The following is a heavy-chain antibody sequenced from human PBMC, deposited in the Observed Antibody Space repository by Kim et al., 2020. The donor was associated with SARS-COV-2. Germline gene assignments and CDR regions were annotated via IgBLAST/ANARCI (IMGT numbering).Heavy chain of an antibody. Sequence: PSLRSRVTISLDTSKNQFSLKLSSVTAADTAVYYCATYGGTGGRHYFDCWGQGTPVTVSS. CDR3: ATYGGTGGRHYFDC. V-gene: IGHV4-59*01. D-gene: IGHD2-8*02. J-gene: IGHJ4*02.